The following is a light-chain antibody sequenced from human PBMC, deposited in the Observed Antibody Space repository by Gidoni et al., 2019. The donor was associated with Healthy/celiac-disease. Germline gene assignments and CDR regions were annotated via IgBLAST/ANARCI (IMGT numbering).Light chain of an antibody. Sequence: DIVMTQFPDSLAASLGERATINCKSSQSVLYSSNNKNYLAWYQQKPGQPPKLLIYWASTRESGVPDRFSGSGSGTDFTLTISSVQAEDVAVYYCQQDYSTPRTFGQGTKVEIK. CDR2: WAS. CDR3: QQDYSTPRT. CDR1: QSVLYSSNNKNY. V-gene: IGKV4-1*01. J-gene: IGKJ1*01.